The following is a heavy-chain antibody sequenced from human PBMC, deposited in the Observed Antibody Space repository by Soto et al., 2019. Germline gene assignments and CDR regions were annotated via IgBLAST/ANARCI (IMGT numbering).Heavy chain of an antibody. CDR1: GFTFSDYY. V-gene: IGHV3-11*01. CDR3: ARDVVAARYYYYYMDV. D-gene: IGHD2-15*01. CDR2: ISSSGSTI. J-gene: IGHJ6*03. Sequence: GESLKISCAASGFTFSDYYMSWIRQAPGKGLEWVSYISSSGSTIYYADSVKGRFTISRDNAKNSLYLQMNSLRAEDTAVYYCARDVVAARYYYYYMDVWGKGTTVTVSS.